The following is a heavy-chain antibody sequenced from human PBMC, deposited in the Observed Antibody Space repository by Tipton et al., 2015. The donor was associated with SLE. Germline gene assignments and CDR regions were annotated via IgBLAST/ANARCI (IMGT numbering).Heavy chain of an antibody. CDR1: GFTVSSNY. D-gene: IGHD6-13*01. J-gene: IGHJ3*02. CDR3: ARVPRIAADAFDI. Sequence: SLRLSCAASGFTVSSNYMSWVRQAPGKGLEWVSVIYSGGSTYYADSVKDRFTISRDNSKNTLYLQMNSLRAEDTAVYYCARVPRIAADAFDIWGQGTMVTVSS. V-gene: IGHV3-66*01. CDR2: IYSGGST.